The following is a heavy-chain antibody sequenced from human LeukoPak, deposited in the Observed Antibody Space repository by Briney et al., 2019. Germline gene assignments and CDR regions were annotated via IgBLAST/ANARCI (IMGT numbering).Heavy chain of an antibody. CDR1: GCPISTNG. Sequence: GGSLRLSCAASGCPISTNGMSWVRQAPGKGLEWVSGIVGGDGGTYYADSVTGRFIISRDNSKNTLYVQMNSLIAEDTAVYYCARGALYYMDVWGKGTTVTISS. CDR2: IVGGDGGT. V-gene: IGHV3-23*01. J-gene: IGHJ6*03. CDR3: ARGALYYMDV.